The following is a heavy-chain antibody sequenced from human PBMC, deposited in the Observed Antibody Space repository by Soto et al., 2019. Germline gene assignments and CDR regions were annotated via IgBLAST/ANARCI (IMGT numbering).Heavy chain of an antibody. Sequence: QVQLVQSGAEVKKPGASVKVSCKASGYTFTSYGISWVRQAPGQGLEWMGWISAYNGNTNYAQKLQGRVTMTTDTSTSTAYMELRSLRSDDTAVYYCARASYSSGWYSGIDWFDPWGQGTLVTVSS. CDR2: ISAYNGNT. CDR1: GYTFTSYG. D-gene: IGHD6-19*01. V-gene: IGHV1-18*01. J-gene: IGHJ5*02. CDR3: ARASYSSGWYSGIDWFDP.